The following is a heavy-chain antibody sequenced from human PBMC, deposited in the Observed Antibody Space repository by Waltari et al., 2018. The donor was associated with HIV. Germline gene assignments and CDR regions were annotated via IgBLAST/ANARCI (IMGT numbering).Heavy chain of an antibody. CDR1: GFSLSNARMG. Sequence: QVTLKESGPVLVKPTETLTLTCTVSGFSLSNARMGVSWIRQPPGKALEWLAHIFSNDEKSYSTSLRSRLSISKDTSKSQVVLTMTNMDPVDTATYYCARMAEVPVRGVLYGMDVWGQGTTVTVSS. CDR2: IFSNDEK. J-gene: IGHJ6*02. V-gene: IGHV2-26*01. D-gene: IGHD3-10*01. CDR3: ARMAEVPVRGVLYGMDV.